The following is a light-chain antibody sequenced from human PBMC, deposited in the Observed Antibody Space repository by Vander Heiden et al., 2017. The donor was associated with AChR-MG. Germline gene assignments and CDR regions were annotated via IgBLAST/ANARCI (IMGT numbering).Light chain of an antibody. CDR1: SSDVGGYSY. J-gene: IGLJ3*02. CDR2: DIN. V-gene: IGLV2-14*01. CDR3: SSYTTRRTRV. Sequence: QSAPTQPPSASGSPGQSLTISCTGTSSDVGGYSYDSWYQQNPSKATKLMIYDINSRPSVVSNRFSGSKSGNTASLTIAGLQAEDEADYYCSSYTTRRTRVFGGGTKLTVL.